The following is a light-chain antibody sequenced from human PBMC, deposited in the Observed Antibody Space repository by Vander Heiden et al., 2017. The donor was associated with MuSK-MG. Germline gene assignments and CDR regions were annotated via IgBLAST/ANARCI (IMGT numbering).Light chain of an antibody. V-gene: IGKV3-15*01. CDR3: QQYNNWPPLYT. J-gene: IGKJ2*01. CDR2: GAS. Sequence: ELVLTQSPATLSVSRGEGATLPCRASQSVSSNLAWYQQKPGQAPRLLIYGASTSATGIPARFSGSGSGTEFTLTISSLQSEDFAVYYCQQYNNWPPLYTFGQGTKLEIK. CDR1: QSVSSN.